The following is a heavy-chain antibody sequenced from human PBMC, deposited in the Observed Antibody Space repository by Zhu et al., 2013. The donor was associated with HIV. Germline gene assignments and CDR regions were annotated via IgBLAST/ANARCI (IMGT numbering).Heavy chain of an antibody. CDR1: VGPSVTTT. Sequence: VQLQQWGAGLLKPSETRPSPALSMVGPSVTTTGAGSASPHGKGLEWIAEINHSGSTDYKSSLKSRVTISVDTSKSQFSLKLRSVTAADTAMYYCASLFHRGSNWPRWGQGTLVTVSS. V-gene: IGHV4-34*01. CDR3: ASLFHRGSNWPR. CDR2: INHSGST. J-gene: IGHJ4*02. D-gene: IGHD6-13*01.